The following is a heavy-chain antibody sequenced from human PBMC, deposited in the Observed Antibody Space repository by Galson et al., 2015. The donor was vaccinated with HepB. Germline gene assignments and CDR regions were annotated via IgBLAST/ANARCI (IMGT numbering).Heavy chain of an antibody. Sequence: ETLSLTCAVYGGSFSGYYWSWIRQPPGKGLEWIGEINHSGSTNYNPSLKSRVTISVDTSKNQFSLKLSSVTAADTAVYYCARGSGRMVTYYYYYYGMDVWGQGTTVTVSS. CDR3: ARGSGRMVTYYYYYYGMDV. CDR1: GGSFSGYY. J-gene: IGHJ6*02. D-gene: IGHD5-18*01. CDR2: INHSGST. V-gene: IGHV4-34*01.